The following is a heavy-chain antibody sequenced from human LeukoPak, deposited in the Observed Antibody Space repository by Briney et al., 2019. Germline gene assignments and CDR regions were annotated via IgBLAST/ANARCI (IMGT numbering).Heavy chain of an antibody. CDR1: GYSFTSYW. V-gene: IGHV5-51*01. J-gene: IGHJ4*02. D-gene: IGHD3-22*01. CDR3: ARLDAYDSSGYSPFDY. Sequence: GESLKISCKGSGYSFTSYWIGWVRQMPGKGLEWMGIIYPGDSDTRYSPSFQGQVTISADKSISTAYLQWSSLKASDTAMYYCARLDAYDSSGYSPFDYWGQGTLVTASS. CDR2: IYPGDSDT.